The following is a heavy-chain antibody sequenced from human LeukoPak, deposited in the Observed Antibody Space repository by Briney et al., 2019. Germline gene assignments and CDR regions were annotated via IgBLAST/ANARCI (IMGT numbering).Heavy chain of an antibody. J-gene: IGHJ4*02. D-gene: IGHD3-10*01. V-gene: IGHV3-21*01. CDR2: ITSSSSYT. CDR1: GITFSNYN. CDR3: ARDRGSGSYYPGVDY. Sequence: GGSLRLSCAAPGITFSNYNMNWVRQAPGKGLEWISSITSSSSYTFYADSVKGRFTISRDNAKNSLYLQMNSLRAEDTAVYYCARDRGSGSYYPGVDYWGQGTLVTVSS.